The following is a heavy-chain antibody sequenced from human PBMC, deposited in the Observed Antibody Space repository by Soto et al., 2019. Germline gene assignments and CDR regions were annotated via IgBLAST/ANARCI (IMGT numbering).Heavy chain of an antibody. CDR2: ISPHNGNT. CDR3: ARGSFGYYSYFGLDV. CDR1: GYTFTNYG. V-gene: IGHV1-18*04. D-gene: IGHD5-18*01. Sequence: QLQLVQSGAEVKKPGASVKVSCKASGYTFTNYGVTWVRQAPGQGLECMGWISPHNGNTNYPQKFQGRVTMTTDTSTSTAYMEMRRLRYDDTAVYYCARGSFGYYSYFGLDVWGQGTTVPVSS. J-gene: IGHJ6*02.